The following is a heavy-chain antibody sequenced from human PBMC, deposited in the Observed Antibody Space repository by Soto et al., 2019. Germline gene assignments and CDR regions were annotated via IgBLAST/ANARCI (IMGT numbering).Heavy chain of an antibody. CDR1: GFTFSSYA. CDR2: ISYDGSIK. D-gene: IGHD4-17*01. V-gene: IGHV3-30-3*01. CDR3: ARADYGGDYFAY. Sequence: PGGSLRLSCAASGFTFSSYAMHWGLQAPGKGLEWVAVISYDGSIKYYADSVKGRFTISRDNSKNTLYLQMNSLRAEDTAVYYCARADYGGDYFAYWGQGTLVTVSS. J-gene: IGHJ4*02.